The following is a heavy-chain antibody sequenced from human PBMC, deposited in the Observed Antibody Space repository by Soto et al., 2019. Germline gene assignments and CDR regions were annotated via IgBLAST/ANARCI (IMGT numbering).Heavy chain of an antibody. J-gene: IGHJ5*02. CDR3: ARGAYYYDSSGYRDWFDP. CDR1: GGPFSSYA. Sequence: ASVKVSCKASGGPFSSYAISWVRQAPGQGLEWMGGIIPIFGTANYAQQFQGRVTITADESTSTAYMVLSSPRSEDTAVYYCARGAYYYDSSGYRDWFDPWGQGTLVTVSS. V-gene: IGHV1-69*13. CDR2: IIPIFGTA. D-gene: IGHD3-22*01.